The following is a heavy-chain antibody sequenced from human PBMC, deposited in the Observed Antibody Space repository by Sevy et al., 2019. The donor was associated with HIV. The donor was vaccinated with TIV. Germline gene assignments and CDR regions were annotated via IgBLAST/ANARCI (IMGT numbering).Heavy chain of an antibody. CDR1: GFTFSSYA. V-gene: IGHV3-23*01. Sequence: GGSLRLSCAASGFTFSSYAMSWVRLAPVKGLEWVSAISGSGGSTHYADSVKGRFTISRDNAKNTLYLQMNSLRAEDTAVYYCAKILDQLVYDSSGYYYYFDYWGQGTLVTVSS. J-gene: IGHJ4*02. CDR3: AKILDQLVYDSSGYYYYFDY. CDR2: ISGSGGST. D-gene: IGHD3-22*01.